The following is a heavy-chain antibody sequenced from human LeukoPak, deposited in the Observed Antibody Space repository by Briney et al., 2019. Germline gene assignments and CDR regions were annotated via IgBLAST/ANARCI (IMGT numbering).Heavy chain of an antibody. CDR2: ISSSGSTI. CDR1: GFIFSSYE. CDR3: ARDDSYGLDY. D-gene: IGHD5-18*01. J-gene: IGHJ4*02. V-gene: IGHV3-48*03. Sequence: GGALRLSCAASGFIFSSYEMNWVRQAPGKGLEWVSYISSSGSTIYYADPVKGRFTISRDNAKNSLYLQMNGLRAEDTAVYYCARDDSYGLDYWGQGTLVTVSS.